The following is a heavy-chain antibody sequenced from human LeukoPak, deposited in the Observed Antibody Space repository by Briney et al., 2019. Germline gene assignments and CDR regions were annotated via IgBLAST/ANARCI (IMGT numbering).Heavy chain of an antibody. V-gene: IGHV1-2*02. CDR3: ARDPAADEVGLDY. CDR2: INPISGGT. J-gene: IGHJ4*02. Sequence: ASVEVSCKASGYIFTGYFMHWVRQAPGQGLEWMGWINPISGGTNYAQKFQDRVTMTRDTSISTAYMELSSLRSDDTAVYYCARDPAADEVGLDYWGQGTLVTVSS. D-gene: IGHD6-13*01. CDR1: GYIFTGYF.